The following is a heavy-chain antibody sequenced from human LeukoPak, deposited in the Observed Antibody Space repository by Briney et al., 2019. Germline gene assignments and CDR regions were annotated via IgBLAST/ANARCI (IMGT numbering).Heavy chain of an antibody. D-gene: IGHD5-18*01. J-gene: IGHJ4*02. V-gene: IGHV4-34*01. CDR1: GGSFSGYY. CDR3: ARGTAFPDY. Sequence: KPSETLSLTCAVYGGSFSGYYWSWIRQPPGKGLEWIGEINHSGSTNYNPSLKSRVTISVDKSKNQFSLKLSSVTAADTAVYYCARGTAFPDYWGQGTLVTVSS. CDR2: INHSGST.